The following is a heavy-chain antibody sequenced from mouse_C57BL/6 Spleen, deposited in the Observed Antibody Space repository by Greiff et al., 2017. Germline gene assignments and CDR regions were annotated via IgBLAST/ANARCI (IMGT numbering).Heavy chain of an antibody. CDR2: INYDGSST. D-gene: IGHD1-1*01. CDR1: GFTFSDYY. Sequence: DVQLVESAGGLVQPGSSMKLSCTASGFTFSDYYMAWVRQVPEKGLEWVANINYDGSSTYYLDSLKSRFIISRDNAKNILYLQMSSLKSEDTATYYCARYYYGSSHGYFDVWGTGTTVTVSS. V-gene: IGHV5-16*01. J-gene: IGHJ1*03. CDR3: ARYYYGSSHGYFDV.